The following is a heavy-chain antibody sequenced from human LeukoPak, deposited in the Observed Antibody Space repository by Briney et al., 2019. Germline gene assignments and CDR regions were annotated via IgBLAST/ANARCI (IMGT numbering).Heavy chain of an antibody. CDR1: GFTFDDYA. Sequence: GGSLRLSCAASGFTFDDYAMHWVRQVPGKGLEWVSGISWNSGTIAYADSVKGRFTISRDNAKNSLYLQMNSLRAEDMALYYCAKASTRSFTSGYYGDAFDIWGQGTMVSVSS. J-gene: IGHJ3*02. D-gene: IGHD3-22*01. CDR3: AKASTRSFTSGYYGDAFDI. CDR2: ISWNSGTI. V-gene: IGHV3-9*03.